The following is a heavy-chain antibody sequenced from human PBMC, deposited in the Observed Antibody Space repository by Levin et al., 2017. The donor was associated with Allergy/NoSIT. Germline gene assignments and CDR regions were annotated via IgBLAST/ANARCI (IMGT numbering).Heavy chain of an antibody. J-gene: IGHJ4*02. CDR2: ISYDGSNK. CDR1: GFTFSSYA. D-gene: IGHD3-3*01. V-gene: IGHV3-30*04. Sequence: GGSLRLSCAASGFTFSSYAMHWVRQAPGKGLEWVAVISYDGSNKYYADSVKGRFTISRDNSKNTLYLQMNSLRAEDTAVYYCARGGYDFWSGYPTDRPDYWGQGTLVTVSS. CDR3: ARGGYDFWSGYPTDRPDY.